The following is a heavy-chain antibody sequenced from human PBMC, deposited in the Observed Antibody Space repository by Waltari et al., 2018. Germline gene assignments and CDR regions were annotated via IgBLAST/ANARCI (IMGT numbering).Heavy chain of an antibody. CDR1: GFTFSNSW. CDR2: ISSDTSKI. Sequence: EMQVVESGGGLVQPGGSLRLSCGASGFTFSNSWMDWVRHAPGKGLVWVSLISSDTSKIAYADSVKGRFTISRDNAMNTLYLQMSSLRVEDTAVYYCARDAGWGRMDVWGQGTTVTVSS. CDR3: ARDAGWGRMDV. J-gene: IGHJ6*02. V-gene: IGHV3-74*01. D-gene: IGHD3-10*01.